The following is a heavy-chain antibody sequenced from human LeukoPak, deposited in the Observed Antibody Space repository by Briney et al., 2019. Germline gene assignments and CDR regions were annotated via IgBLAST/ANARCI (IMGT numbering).Heavy chain of an antibody. CDR2: IYPSGDT. CDR1: DGSSSTNY. J-gene: IGHJ4*02. V-gene: IGHV4-34*01. D-gene: IGHD3-3*01. CDR3: GGYQFWFQNDV. Sequence: SETLSLPCAVSDGSSSTNYWSWIRQPPGGGLEWIAEIYPSGDTRYAPSLTGRVTISADRSKGQFFLRLTSVTAADMAVYYCGGYQFWFQNDVWGQGTLVTVSS.